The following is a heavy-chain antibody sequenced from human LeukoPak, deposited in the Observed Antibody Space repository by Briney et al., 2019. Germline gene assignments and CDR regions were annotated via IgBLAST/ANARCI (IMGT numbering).Heavy chain of an antibody. CDR3: AKQRGQGYYFDY. CDR1: GFTVSSNY. V-gene: IGHV3-7*01. D-gene: IGHD1/OR15-1a*01. Sequence: GESLRLSCAASGFTVSSNYMSWVRQPPGKGLEWVANINQDAGDKYYVDSVKGRFTISRDNVNHSLYLQMNSLRAEDTAVYYCAKQRGQGYYFDYWGQGTLVTVSS. J-gene: IGHJ4*02. CDR2: INQDAGDK.